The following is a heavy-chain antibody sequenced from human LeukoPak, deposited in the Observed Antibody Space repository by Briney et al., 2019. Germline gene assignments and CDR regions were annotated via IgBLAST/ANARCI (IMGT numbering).Heavy chain of an antibody. D-gene: IGHD4-17*01. CDR1: GGTFSSYA. Sequence: SVEVSCKASGGTFSSYAISWVRQAPGQGLEWMGGIIPTFGTANYAQKFQGRVTITADESTSTAYMELSSLRSEDTAVYYCTREGAYGAHGFDYWGQGTLITVSS. CDR3: TREGAYGAHGFDY. J-gene: IGHJ4*02. V-gene: IGHV1-69*13. CDR2: IIPTFGTA.